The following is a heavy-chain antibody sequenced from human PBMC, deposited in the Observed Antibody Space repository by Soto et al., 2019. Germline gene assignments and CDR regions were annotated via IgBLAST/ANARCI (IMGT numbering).Heavy chain of an antibody. J-gene: IGHJ4*02. CDR2: ISGSGGST. CDR3: AKEGQQLGGGYFDY. D-gene: IGHD6-13*01. V-gene: IGHV3-23*01. CDR1: GFTFSSYA. Sequence: EVQLLESGGGLVQPGGSLRLSCAASGFTFSSYAMSWVRQAPGKGLEWVSAISGSGGSTYYADSVKGRFTISRDNSKNTLDLKMNSLGAEDTAVYYCAKEGQQLGGGYFDYWGQGTLVTVSS.